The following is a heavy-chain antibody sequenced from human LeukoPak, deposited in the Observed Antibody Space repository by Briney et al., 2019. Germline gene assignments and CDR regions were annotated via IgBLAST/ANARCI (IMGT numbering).Heavy chain of an antibody. V-gene: IGHV3-15*01. J-gene: IGHJ4*02. CDR1: GFTFSNAW. D-gene: IGHD3-10*01. Sequence: PGGSLRLSCAASGFTFSNAWMYWVRQAPGKGLEWVGRIKSKTDGGTTDYAAPVKGRFTISRDDSKNTVYLQVNSLKTEDTAVYYCVKDRTGTYTLDYWGQGTLVTVSS. CDR2: IKSKTDGGTT. CDR3: VKDRTGTYTLDY.